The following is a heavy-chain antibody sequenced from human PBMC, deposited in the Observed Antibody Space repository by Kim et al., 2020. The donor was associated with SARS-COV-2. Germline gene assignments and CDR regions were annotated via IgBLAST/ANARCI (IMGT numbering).Heavy chain of an antibody. CDR2: INHSGST. CDR1: GGSFSGYY. CDR3: ARRVTLAAGPTYYYYYGMDV. D-gene: IGHD6-13*01. J-gene: IGHJ6*02. V-gene: IGHV4-34*01. Sequence: SETLSLTCAVYGGSFSGYYWSWIRQPPGKGLEWIGEINHSGSTNYNPSLKSRVTISVDTSKNQFSLKLSSVTAADTAVYYCARRVTLAAGPTYYYYYGMDVWGQGTTVTVSS.